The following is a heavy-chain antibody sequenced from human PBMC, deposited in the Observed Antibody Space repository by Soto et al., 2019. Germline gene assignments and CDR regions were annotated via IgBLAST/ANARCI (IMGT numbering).Heavy chain of an antibody. CDR3: ARRGHYDKSCYDWYFDL. Sequence: QVQLQESGPGLVKPSETLSLTCTVSGGSISSYYWSWIRQSPGKRLEWIGYIYYNGSTNYNPSLRGRVTISVNTSKNQCSLKLSSVTAADTAVYYCARRGHYDKSCYDWYFDLWGRGTLVTVSS. CDR1: GGSISSYY. CDR2: IYYNGST. V-gene: IGHV4-59*08. J-gene: IGHJ2*01. D-gene: IGHD3-22*01.